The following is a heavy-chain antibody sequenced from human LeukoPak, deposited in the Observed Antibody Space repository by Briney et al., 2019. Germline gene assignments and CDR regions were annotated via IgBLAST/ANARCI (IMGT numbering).Heavy chain of an antibody. V-gene: IGHV3-74*01. Sequence: GGSLRLSCAASRFTFSSYWMHWVRQAPGEGLVWVSRIRADGGYTSYADSVKGRFTISRDNARNTLYLQMNSLRAEDTAVYYCARDVPRTSGPWGQGTLVTVSS. D-gene: IGHD3-10*01. CDR3: ARDVPRTSGP. CDR2: IRADGGYT. CDR1: RFTFSSYW. J-gene: IGHJ5*02.